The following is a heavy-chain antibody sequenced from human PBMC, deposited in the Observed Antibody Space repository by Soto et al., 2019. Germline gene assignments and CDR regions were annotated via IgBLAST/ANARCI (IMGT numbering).Heavy chain of an antibody. V-gene: IGHV1-69*01. J-gene: IGHJ4*02. CDR3: AKTTLGYDILTGPLDY. Sequence: QVQLVQSGAEVKKPGSSVKVSCKASGGTFSSYAISWVRQAPGQGLEWMGGIIPIFGTANYAQKFQGRVTITADESTSTGYMELSSLRSEDTAVYYCAKTTLGYDILTGPLDYWGQGTLVTVSS. CDR2: IIPIFGTA. CDR1: GGTFSSYA. D-gene: IGHD3-9*01.